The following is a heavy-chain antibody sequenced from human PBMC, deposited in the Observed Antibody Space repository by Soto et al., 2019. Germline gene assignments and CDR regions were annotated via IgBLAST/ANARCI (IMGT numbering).Heavy chain of an antibody. J-gene: IGHJ6*02. CDR2: IKQDGSEK. CDR3: ASLYSSSWYVPADYYYYGMDV. V-gene: IGHV3-7*05. D-gene: IGHD6-13*01. Sequence: PGGSLRLSCAASGFTFSSYWMSWVRQAPGKGQEWVANIKQDGSEKYYVDSVKGRFTISGDNAKNSLYLQMNSLRAEDTAVYYCASLYSSSWYVPADYYYYGMDVWGQGTTVTVPS. CDR1: GFTFSSYW.